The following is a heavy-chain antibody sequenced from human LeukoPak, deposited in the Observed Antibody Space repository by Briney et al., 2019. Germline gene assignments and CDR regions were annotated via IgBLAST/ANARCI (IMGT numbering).Heavy chain of an antibody. CDR2: ISGSGGTT. CDR3: ARGPRKVCSGGSCYGGWFDP. V-gene: IGHV3-23*01. J-gene: IGHJ5*02. Sequence: GGSLRLSCAASGFAFSNYAMSWVRQAPGKGLEWVSAISGSGGTTYYADSVKGRFTISRDNSEKALYLQMNSLRAEDTAVYYCARGPRKVCSGGSCYGGWFDPWGQGTLVTVSS. D-gene: IGHD2-15*01. CDR1: GFAFSNYA.